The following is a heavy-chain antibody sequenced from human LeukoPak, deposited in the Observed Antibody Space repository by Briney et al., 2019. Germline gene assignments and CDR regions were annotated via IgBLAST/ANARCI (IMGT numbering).Heavy chain of an antibody. CDR3: ARAQEYCSGGSCYSFPFQFDY. Sequence: ASVKVSCKSSGYTFSSYDINWVRQATGQGLEWMGWMNPNSGNTGCAQKFQGRVTMTRDTSISTAYMELSTLRSEDTAVYYCARAQEYCSGGSCYSFPFQFDYWGQGTLVTVSS. V-gene: IGHV1-8*01. D-gene: IGHD2-15*01. CDR2: MNPNSGNT. J-gene: IGHJ4*02. CDR1: GYTFSSYD.